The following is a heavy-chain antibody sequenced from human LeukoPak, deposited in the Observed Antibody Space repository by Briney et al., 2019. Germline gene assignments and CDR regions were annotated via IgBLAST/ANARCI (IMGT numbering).Heavy chain of an antibody. CDR2: ISSRSTYI. V-gene: IGHV3-21*01. CDR1: GFTFSSYS. D-gene: IGHD3-10*01. J-gene: IGHJ4*02. Sequence: GGSLRLSCAASGFTFSSYSMNWVRQAPGKGLEWVSSISSRSTYIYYADSLKGRFTISRDNAKNSLYLQMNILRAEDTAVYYCAARDSYGSGSYPIDYWGQGTLVTVSS. CDR3: AARDSYGSGSYPIDY.